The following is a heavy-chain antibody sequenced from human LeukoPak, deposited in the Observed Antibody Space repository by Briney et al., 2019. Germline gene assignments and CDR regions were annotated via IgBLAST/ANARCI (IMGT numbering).Heavy chain of an antibody. CDR1: GYTFTSYG. Sequence: ASVKVSCKASGYTFTSYGISWVRQAPGQGLEWMGWISAYNGNTNYAQKLQGRVTMTTDTSTSTAYMELRSLRSEDTAVYYCASARGGYSYGYSMDVWGKGTTVTISS. V-gene: IGHV1-18*01. J-gene: IGHJ6*04. CDR2: ISAYNGNT. D-gene: IGHD5-18*01. CDR3: ASARGGYSYGYSMDV.